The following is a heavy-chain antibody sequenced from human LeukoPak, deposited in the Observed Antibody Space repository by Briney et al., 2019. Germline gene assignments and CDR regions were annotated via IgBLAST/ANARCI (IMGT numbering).Heavy chain of an antibody. V-gene: IGHV4-30-4*08. CDR1: GGSMSSSRYY. J-gene: IGHJ4*02. D-gene: IGHD4-17*01. CDR2: IYYSGST. CDR3: ATRRGDYGDLEDY. Sequence: PSETLSLTCSVSGGSMSSSRYYWGWIRQPPGKGLEWIGYIYYSGSTYYNPSLKSRVTISVDTSKNQFSLKLSSVTAADTAVYYCATRRGDYGDLEDYWGQGTLVTVSS.